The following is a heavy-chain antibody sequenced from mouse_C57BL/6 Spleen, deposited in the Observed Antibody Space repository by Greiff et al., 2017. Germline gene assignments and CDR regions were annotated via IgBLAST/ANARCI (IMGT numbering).Heavy chain of an antibody. V-gene: IGHV1-69*01. D-gene: IGHD2-3*01. CDR2: IDPSDSYT. CDR3: ARGRDGYYDYFDY. J-gene: IGHJ2*01. Sequence: QVQLQQPGAELVMPGASVKLSCKASGYTFTSYWMHWVKQRPGQGLEWIGEIDPSDSYTNYNQKFKGKSTLTVDKSSSTAYMQLSSLTSEDSAVYYCARGRDGYYDYFDYWGQGTTLTVSS. CDR1: GYTFTSYW.